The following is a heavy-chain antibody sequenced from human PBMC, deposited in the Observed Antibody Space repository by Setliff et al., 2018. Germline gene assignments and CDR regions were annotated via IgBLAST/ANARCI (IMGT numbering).Heavy chain of an antibody. CDR3: ARHSSMTTMPLDP. CDR1: GDSIISSRYY. CDR2: IFYSGST. J-gene: IGHJ5*02. Sequence: SETLSLTCSVSGDSIISSRYYWGWIRQPPGKGLEWIASIFYSGSTYYNPSLKSRVTISEDTSKNQLSLKVDSVTAADTAVYYCARHSSMTTMPLDPWGQGTLVTSPQ. V-gene: IGHV4-39*01. D-gene: IGHD4-17*01.